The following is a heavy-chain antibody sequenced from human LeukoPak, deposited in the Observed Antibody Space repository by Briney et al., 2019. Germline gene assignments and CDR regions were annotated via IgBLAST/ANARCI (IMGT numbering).Heavy chain of an antibody. Sequence: GGSLRLSCAASGFTFSDYYMSWIRQAPGKGLEWVSYNSSTSSYTNYADSVKGRFTISRDNAKNSLYLQMNSLRAEDTAVYYCARSNRGVIQLPDYWGQGTLVTVSS. V-gene: IGHV3-11*03. D-gene: IGHD5-18*01. J-gene: IGHJ4*02. CDR1: GFTFSDYY. CDR2: NSSTSSYT. CDR3: ARSNRGVIQLPDY.